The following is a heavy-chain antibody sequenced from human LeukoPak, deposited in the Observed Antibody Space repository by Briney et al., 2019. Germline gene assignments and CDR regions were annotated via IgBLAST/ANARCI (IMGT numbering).Heavy chain of an antibody. CDR3: ARETPYSSSWTAFDY. D-gene: IGHD6-13*01. V-gene: IGHV3-48*01. Sequence: PGGSLRLSCETSGFTFSNYNMNWVRQAPGKGLEWVSYITGSKSTIYYADSVKGRFTISRDNAKKSLYLQMNRLRAEDSAVYYCARETPYSSSWTAFDYWGQGTLVTVSS. CDR2: ITGSKSTI. J-gene: IGHJ4*02. CDR1: GFTFSNYN.